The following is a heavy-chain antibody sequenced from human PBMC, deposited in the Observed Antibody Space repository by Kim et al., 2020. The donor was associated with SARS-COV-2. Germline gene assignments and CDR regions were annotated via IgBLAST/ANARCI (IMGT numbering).Heavy chain of an antibody. CDR3: AADGSLWFGEPREFDY. J-gene: IGHJ4*02. D-gene: IGHD3-10*01. Sequence: SVKVSCKASGFTFTSSAVQWVRQARGQRLEWIGWIVVGSGNTNYAQKFQERVTITRDMSTSTAYMELSSLRSEDTAVYYCAADGSLWFGEPREFDYWGQGTLVTVSS. V-gene: IGHV1-58*01. CDR1: GFTFTSSA. CDR2: IVVGSGNT.